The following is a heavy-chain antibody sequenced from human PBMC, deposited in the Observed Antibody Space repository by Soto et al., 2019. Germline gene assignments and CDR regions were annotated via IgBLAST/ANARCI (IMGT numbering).Heavy chain of an antibody. J-gene: IGHJ6*02. Sequence: QVQLAESGGGVVQPGRSLRLSCAASGFIFSSYAMHWVRQAPGKGLEWLAVMSKDGSNKYYADSVKGRFAISRDNSKNTLYLQLNSLRPEDTAVYYCARERVPVGYYYAMGVWGQGTTVTVSS. CDR2: MSKDGSNK. V-gene: IGHV3-30*09. CDR3: ARERVPVGYYYAMGV. CDR1: GFIFSSYA. D-gene: IGHD3-10*01.